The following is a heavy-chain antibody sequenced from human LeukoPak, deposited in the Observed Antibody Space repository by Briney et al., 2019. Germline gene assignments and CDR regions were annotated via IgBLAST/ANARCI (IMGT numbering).Heavy chain of an antibody. D-gene: IGHD1-1*01. CDR2: IYHSGST. CDR1: GYSISSGYS. V-gene: IGHV4-38-2*02. Sequence: SETLSLTCTVSGYSISSGYSWGWIRQPPGQGLEWIGSIYHSGSTYYNPSLKSRVTISVDTSNNQFSLKLSSVTAADTAVYYCARDRDLENFDYWGQGTLVTVSS. J-gene: IGHJ4*02. CDR3: ARDRDLENFDY.